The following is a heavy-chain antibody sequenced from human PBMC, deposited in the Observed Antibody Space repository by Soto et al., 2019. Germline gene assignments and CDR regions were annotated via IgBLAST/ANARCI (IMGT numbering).Heavy chain of an antibody. V-gene: IGHV3-30*03. CDR3: TIVRVADSALDH. CDR1: VFIFSNNG. D-gene: IGHD3-10*02. J-gene: IGHJ4*02. CDR2: MSYDGSDT. Sequence: WSLRLSCVVSVFIFSNNGMHWVRQTPGKGLEWVAFMSYDGSDTFYADSVKGRFTISRDNSKNTLFLHMSNLRAEDTAMYYCTIVRVADSALDHWGQGTLVTVSS.